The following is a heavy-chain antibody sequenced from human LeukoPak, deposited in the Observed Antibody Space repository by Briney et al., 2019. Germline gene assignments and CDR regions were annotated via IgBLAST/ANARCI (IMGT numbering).Heavy chain of an antibody. J-gene: IGHJ6*02. CDR2: ISSSSSYI. V-gene: IGHV3-21*01. CDR1: GFTFSSYS. CDR3: ARDLWSSSYNHYYGVDV. Sequence: GGSLRLSCAASGFTFSSYSMNWVRQAPGKGLEWVSSISSSSSYIYYADSVKGRFTISRDNAKNSLYLQMNSLRAEDTAVYYCARDLWSSSYNHYYGVDVWGQGTTVTVSS. D-gene: IGHD6-13*01.